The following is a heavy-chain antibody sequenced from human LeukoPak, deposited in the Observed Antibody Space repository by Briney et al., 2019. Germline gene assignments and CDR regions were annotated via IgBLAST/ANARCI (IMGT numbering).Heavy chain of an antibody. CDR2: IYYSGST. D-gene: IGHD2-15*01. Sequence: SETLSLTCTVSGGSISSSSYYWGWIRPPPGKGLEWIGSIYYSGSTYYNPSLKSRVTISVDTSKNQFSLKLSSVTAADTAVYYCALRVGCSGGSCYSADAFDIWGQGTMVTVSS. CDR1: GGSISSSSYY. V-gene: IGHV4-39*01. J-gene: IGHJ3*02. CDR3: ALRVGCSGGSCYSADAFDI.